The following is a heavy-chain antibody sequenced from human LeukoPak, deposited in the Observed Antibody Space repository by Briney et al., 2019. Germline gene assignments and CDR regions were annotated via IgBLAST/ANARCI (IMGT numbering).Heavy chain of an antibody. V-gene: IGHV3-7*01. CDR2: IKQDGSEK. D-gene: IGHD2-21*02. J-gene: IGHJ4*02. Sequence: PGGSLRLSCAASGFTFSSYWMSWVRQAPGKGLEWVANIKQDGSEKYYVDSVKGRFTIFRDNAKNSLYLQMNSLRAEDTAVYYCARDKRVVTGLYYFEYWGQGTLVTVSS. CDR3: ARDKRVVTGLYYFEY. CDR1: GFTFSSYW.